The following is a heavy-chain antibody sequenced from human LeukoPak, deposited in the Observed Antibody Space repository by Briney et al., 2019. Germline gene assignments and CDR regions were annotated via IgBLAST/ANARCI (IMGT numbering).Heavy chain of an antibody. V-gene: IGHV1-69*06. CDR3: ARANGWHVGTYYFDY. J-gene: IGHJ4*02. CDR1: GYTFTSYG. D-gene: IGHD6-19*01. CDR2: IIPIFGTA. Sequence: ASVKVSCKASGYTFTSYGISWVRQAPGQGLEWMGGIIPIFGTANYAQKFQGRVTITADKSTSTAYMELSSLRSEDTAVYYCARANGWHVGTYYFDYWGQGTLVTVSS.